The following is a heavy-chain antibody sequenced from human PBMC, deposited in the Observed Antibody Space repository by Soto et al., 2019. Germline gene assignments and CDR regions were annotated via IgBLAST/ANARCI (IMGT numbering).Heavy chain of an antibody. Sequence: PGGSLRLSCAASGFTFISYAMHWVRQAPGKGLEWVAVISYDGSNKYYADSVKGRFTISRDNSKNTLYLQMNSLRAEDTAVYYCARDSRLFGSGSYSNYYYYGMDVWGQGTTVTVSS. J-gene: IGHJ6*02. CDR3: ARDSRLFGSGSYSNYYYYGMDV. CDR1: GFTFISYA. D-gene: IGHD3-10*01. CDR2: ISYDGSNK. V-gene: IGHV3-30-3*01.